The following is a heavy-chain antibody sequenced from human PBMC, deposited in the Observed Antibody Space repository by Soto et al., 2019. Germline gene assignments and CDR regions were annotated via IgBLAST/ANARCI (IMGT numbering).Heavy chain of an antibody. Sequence: GGSPRLSCAASGFPFCNAWMNWVRQAPGKGLEWVGRIKSKTDGGTTDYAAPVKGRFTISRDDSKNTLYLQMNSLKTEDTAVYYCTTGKSGYSGYDTNEPYYYYYGMDVWGQGTTVTVSS. J-gene: IGHJ6*02. CDR3: TTGKSGYSGYDTNEPYYYYYGMDV. CDR2: IKSKTDGGTT. V-gene: IGHV3-15*07. CDR1: GFPFCNAW. D-gene: IGHD5-12*01.